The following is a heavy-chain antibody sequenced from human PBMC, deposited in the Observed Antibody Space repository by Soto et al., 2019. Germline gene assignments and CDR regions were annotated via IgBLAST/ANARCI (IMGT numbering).Heavy chain of an antibody. CDR1: GYTFTSYG. Sequence: ASVKVSCKASGYTFTSYGISWVRQAPGQGLEWMGWISAFNGNTNYAQKLQGRVTMTTDTSTSTAYMELRSLRSDDTAVYYCARVSPRTVNTFYPYNWFDPWGQGTLVTVSS. V-gene: IGHV1-18*04. J-gene: IGHJ5*02. CDR2: ISAFNGNT. D-gene: IGHD4-17*01. CDR3: ARVSPRTVNTFYPYNWFDP.